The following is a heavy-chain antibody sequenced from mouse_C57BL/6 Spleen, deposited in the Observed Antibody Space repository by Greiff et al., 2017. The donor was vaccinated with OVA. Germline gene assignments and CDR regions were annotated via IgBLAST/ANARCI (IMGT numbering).Heavy chain of an antibody. J-gene: IGHJ4*01. CDR1: GYAFSSSW. Sequence: TSVKISCKASGYAFSSSWMNWVKQRPGKGLEWIGRIYPGDGDTNYNGKFKGKATLTADKSSSTAYMQLSSLTSEDSAVYFCAREIFLDAMDYWGQGTSVTVSS. CDR3: AREIFLDAMDY. V-gene: IGHV1-82*01. CDR2: IYPGDGDT.